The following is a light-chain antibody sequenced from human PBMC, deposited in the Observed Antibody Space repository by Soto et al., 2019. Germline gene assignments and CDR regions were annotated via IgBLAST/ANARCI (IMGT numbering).Light chain of an antibody. J-gene: IGLJ1*01. CDR2: EVS. V-gene: IGLV2-14*01. Sequence: VLTQPASVSGSPGQSITISCTGTSSDVGGYNYVSWYQQNPGKAPKLMIYEVSNRPSGVSNRFSGSKSGNMASLTISGLQAEDEADYYCSSYTINRTYVFGTGTKV. CDR3: SSYTINRTYV. CDR1: SSDVGGYNY.